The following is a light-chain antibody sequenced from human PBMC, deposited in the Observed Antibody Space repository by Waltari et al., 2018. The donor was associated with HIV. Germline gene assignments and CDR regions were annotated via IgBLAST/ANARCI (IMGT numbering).Light chain of an antibody. Sequence: SYVLPQPPSVSVAPGKTARITCGGNNIGSKSVHWYQQKPGQAPVLVIYYDSDRPSGIPERFSGSNSGNTATLTSSRVEAGDEADYYCQVWDSSSDHWVFGGGTKLTVL. V-gene: IGLV3-21*04. J-gene: IGLJ3*02. CDR3: QVWDSSSDHWV. CDR1: NIGSKS. CDR2: YDS.